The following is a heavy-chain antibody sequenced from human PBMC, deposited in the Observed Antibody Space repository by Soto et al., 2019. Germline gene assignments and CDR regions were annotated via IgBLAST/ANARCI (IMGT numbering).Heavy chain of an antibody. CDR2: ILPIFGTA. V-gene: IGHV1-69*05. J-gene: IGHJ6*02. Sequence: PVKVSRKAPGGTFSSYAITWLRHAPGQGLEWMGGILPIFGTASCAQQFQGRVTITRDTCASTAYLELSSLRSEDTGVYYCARDPNDRSAYYHHSYYGMDVWGQGTTVTVSS. CDR1: GGTFSSYA. CDR3: ARDPNDRSAYYHHSYYGMDV. D-gene: IGHD3-22*01.